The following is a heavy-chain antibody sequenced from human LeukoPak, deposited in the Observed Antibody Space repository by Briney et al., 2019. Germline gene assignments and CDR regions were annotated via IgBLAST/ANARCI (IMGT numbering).Heavy chain of an antibody. CDR1: GFTFSTYS. CDR2: ITRNGAKT. J-gene: IGHJ4*02. V-gene: IGHV3-64*01. Sequence: PGGSLRLSCVASGFTFSTYSMHWVRQAPGKGLEFVSAITRNGAKTYYANSVKGRFTISRDNSKNTLYLQMGSLRAEDMAVYYCARWGGRYPFDYWGQGTLVTVSS. D-gene: IGHD6-19*01. CDR3: ARWGGRYPFDY.